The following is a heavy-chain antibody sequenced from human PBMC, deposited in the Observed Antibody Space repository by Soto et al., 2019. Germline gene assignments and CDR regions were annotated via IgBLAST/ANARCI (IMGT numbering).Heavy chain of an antibody. D-gene: IGHD5-12*01. CDR3: ARMNGATRSQPHDYYYYGMDV. V-gene: IGHV1-69*13. Sequence: SSVKVSCKASGGTFSSYAISWVRQAPGQGLEWMGGIIPIFGTANYAQKFQGRVTITADESTSTAYMELSSLRSEDTAVYYCARMNGATRSQPHDYYYYGMDVWGQGTTVTVSS. CDR1: GGTFSSYA. J-gene: IGHJ6*02. CDR2: IIPIFGTA.